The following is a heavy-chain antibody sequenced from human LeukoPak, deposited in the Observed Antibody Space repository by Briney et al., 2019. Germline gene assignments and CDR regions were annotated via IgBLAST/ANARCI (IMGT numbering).Heavy chain of an antibody. Sequence: GGSLRLSCAASGFTFSGSAMHWVRQASGKGLEWVGRIRSKANSYATAYTASVNGRFTISRDDSKNTAYLQMNSLKTEDTAVYYCTGECSGGSCYSADYWGQGTLVTVSS. V-gene: IGHV3-73*01. CDR1: GFTFSGSA. CDR2: IRSKANSYAT. CDR3: TGECSGGSCYSADY. D-gene: IGHD2-15*01. J-gene: IGHJ4*02.